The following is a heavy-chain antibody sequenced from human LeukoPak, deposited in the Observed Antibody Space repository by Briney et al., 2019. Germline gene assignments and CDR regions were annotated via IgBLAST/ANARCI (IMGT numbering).Heavy chain of an antibody. J-gene: IGHJ6*02. CDR3: AREGGHCGGDCFYDYYYGMDV. V-gene: IGHV1-46*01. CDR1: GYTFTSYY. Sequence: GASVKVSCKASGYTFTSYYMHWVRQAPGQGLEWMGIINPSGGSTSYAQKFQGRVTMTRDTSTSTVYMELSSLRSEDTAVYYCAREGGHCGGDCFYDYYYGMDVWGQGTTVTVSS. D-gene: IGHD2-21*02. CDR2: INPSGGST.